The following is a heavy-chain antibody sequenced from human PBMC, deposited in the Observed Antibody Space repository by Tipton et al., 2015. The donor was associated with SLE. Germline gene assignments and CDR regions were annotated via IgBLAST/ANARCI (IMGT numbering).Heavy chain of an antibody. V-gene: IGHV4-34*01. D-gene: IGHD2-15*01. CDR3: ARFSVCSGGICYSGLVRDAFDI. CDR1: GGSIGTHY. Sequence: TLSLTCTVSGGSIGTHYWNWIRQPPGKGLEWIGEINHSGSTNYNPSLKSRVTISVDTSKNQFSLKLSSVTAADTAVYYCARFSVCSGGICYSGLVRDAFDIWGQGTMVTVSS. J-gene: IGHJ3*02. CDR2: INHSGST.